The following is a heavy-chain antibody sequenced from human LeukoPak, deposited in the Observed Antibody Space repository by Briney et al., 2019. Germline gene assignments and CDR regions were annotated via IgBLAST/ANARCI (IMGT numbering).Heavy chain of an antibody. CDR2: ISVYNGNT. J-gene: IGHJ4*02. D-gene: IGHD5-18*01. V-gene: IGHV1-18*01. CDR3: ATDPGYSYGYGFVPRSSFDY. CDR1: GYTFTNYG. Sequence: ASVKVSCKASGYTFTNYGISWVRQAPGQGLEWMGWISVYNGNTNYAQKFQGRVTMTTDTSTSTAYMELRSLRSDDTAIYYCATDPGYSYGYGFVPRSSFDYWGQGTLVTVSS.